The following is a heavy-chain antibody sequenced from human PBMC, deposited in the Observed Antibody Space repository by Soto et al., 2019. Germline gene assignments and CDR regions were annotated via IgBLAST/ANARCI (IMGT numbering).Heavy chain of an antibody. CDR1: GFTFSSYS. J-gene: IGHJ6*02. V-gene: IGHV3-21*01. CDR2: ISSSSSYI. Sequence: EVQLVESGGGLVKPGGSLRLSCAASGFTFSSYSMNWVRQAPGKGLEWVSSISSSSSYIYYADSVKGRFTISRDNAKNSLYLQMNSLRAEDTAVYYCARDLLTSYYDILTVYPIYYYYGMDVWGQGTTVTVSS. D-gene: IGHD3-9*01. CDR3: ARDLLTSYYDILTVYPIYYYYGMDV.